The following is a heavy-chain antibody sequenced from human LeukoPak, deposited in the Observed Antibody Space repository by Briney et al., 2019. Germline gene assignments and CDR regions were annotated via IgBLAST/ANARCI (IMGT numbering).Heavy chain of an antibody. Sequence: PGGSLRLSCAASGFTFSSYGMHWVRQAPGKGLEWVAVISYDGSNKHYADSVKGRFTISRDNSKNTLYLQMNSLRAEDTAVYYCAKVGAAGTPGDYWGQGTLVTVSS. CDR1: GFTFSSYG. J-gene: IGHJ4*02. V-gene: IGHV3-30*18. CDR2: ISYDGSNK. D-gene: IGHD6-13*01. CDR3: AKVGAAGTPGDY.